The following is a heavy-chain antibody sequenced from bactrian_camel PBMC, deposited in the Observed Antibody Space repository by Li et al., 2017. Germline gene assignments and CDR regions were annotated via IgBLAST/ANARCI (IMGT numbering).Heavy chain of an antibody. D-gene: IGHD4*01. CDR1: GWTTTWFC. CDR2: IDNDGAA. CDR3: AAVVCGSWYRPRLHRDDYSE. J-gene: IGHJ4*01. Sequence: HVQLVESGGGLVQPGGSLRLSCAASGWTTTWFCMGFFRQPPGEAGDSREAVAVIDNDGAAKYADSVKGRFTISKAGAINTLSLQMNSLKPEDTAKYYCAAVVCGSWYRPRLHRDDYSEWGKGTQVTVS. V-gene: IGHV3S53*01.